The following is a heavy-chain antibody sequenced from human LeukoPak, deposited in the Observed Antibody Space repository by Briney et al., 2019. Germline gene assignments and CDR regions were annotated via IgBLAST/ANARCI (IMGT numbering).Heavy chain of an antibody. J-gene: IGHJ4*02. CDR1: GFTFDDYG. Sequence: GGSLRLSCAASGFTFDDYGMSWVRQAPGKGLEWVSGINWNGGSTGYADSVKGRFTISRDNSKNTLYLQMNSLRAEDTAVYYCAKDPFGDEGLFLFDYWGQGTLVTVSS. CDR2: INWNGGST. V-gene: IGHV3-20*04. D-gene: IGHD3-3*01. CDR3: AKDPFGDEGLFLFDY.